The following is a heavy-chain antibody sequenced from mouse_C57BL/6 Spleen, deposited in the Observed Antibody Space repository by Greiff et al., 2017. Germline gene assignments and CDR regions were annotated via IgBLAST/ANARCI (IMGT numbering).Heavy chain of an antibody. D-gene: IGHD2-4*01. V-gene: IGHV1-52*01. CDR2: IDPSDSET. CDR3: ARGSTMITTENYFDY. Sequence: VQLQQPGAELVRPGSSVKLSCKASGYTFTSYWMHWVKQRPIQGLEWIGNIDPSDSETHYNQKFKDKATLTVDKSSSTAYMQLSSLTSEDSAVYYCARGSTMITTENYFDYWGQGTTLTVSS. CDR1: GYTFTSYW. J-gene: IGHJ2*01.